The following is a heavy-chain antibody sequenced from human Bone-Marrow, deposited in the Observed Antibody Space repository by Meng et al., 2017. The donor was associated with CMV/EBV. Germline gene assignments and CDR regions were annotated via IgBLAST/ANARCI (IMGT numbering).Heavy chain of an antibody. J-gene: IGHJ6*02. CDR1: GGSFSGYY. Sequence: SETLSLTCAVYGGSFSGYYWSWIRQPPGKGLEWIGEINHSGSTNYNPSLKSRVTISVDTSKNQFSLKLSSVTAADTAVYYCARLGYNWNYYYYYGMDVWGQGITVTVSS. D-gene: IGHD1-20*01. CDR3: ARLGYNWNYYYYYGMDV. CDR2: INHSGST. V-gene: IGHV4-34*01.